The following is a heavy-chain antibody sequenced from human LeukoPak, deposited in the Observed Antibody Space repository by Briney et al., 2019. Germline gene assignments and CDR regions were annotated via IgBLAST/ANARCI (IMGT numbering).Heavy chain of an antibody. CDR2: ISYDGSNK. J-gene: IGHJ3*02. V-gene: IGHV3-30-3*01. CDR1: GFTFSSYA. D-gene: IGHD6-13*01. CDR3: ARDLPIAAAGRDAFDI. Sequence: GGSLRLSCAASGFTFSSYAMHCVRQAPGKGLEGVAVISYDGSNKYYADSVKGRFTISRDNSKNTLYLQMNSLRAEDTAVYYCARDLPIAAAGRDAFDIWGQGTMVTVSS.